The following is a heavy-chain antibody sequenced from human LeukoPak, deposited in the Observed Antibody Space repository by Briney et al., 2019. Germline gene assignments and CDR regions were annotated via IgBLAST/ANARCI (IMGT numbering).Heavy chain of an antibody. CDR3: ARSVLRFLEWPNAFDI. D-gene: IGHD3-3*01. CDR2: ISYSGST. J-gene: IGHJ3*02. CDR1: GGSITGYY. Sequence: PSETLSLTCTVSGGSITGYYWSWIRQPPGKGLEWIGYISYSGSTNYNPSLKSRVTISVDTSKNQFPLKLSSVTAADTAVYYCARSVLRFLEWPNAFDIWGQGTMVTVSS. V-gene: IGHV4-59*01.